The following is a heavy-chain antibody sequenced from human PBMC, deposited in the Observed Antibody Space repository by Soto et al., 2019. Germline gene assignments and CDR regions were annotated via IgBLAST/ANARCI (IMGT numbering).Heavy chain of an antibody. CDR2: IRSEAYGGTT. Sequence: PGGSLRLSCTGSGFNFGNYALSWVRQAPGKGPERVGFIRSEAYGGTTDYAASVKGRFIISRDDSKSIAYLEINSLQTDDTAVYYCTRYYYESSGYYVYWGQGTLVTVSS. CDR1: GFNFGNYA. V-gene: IGHV3-49*04. CDR3: TRYYYESSGYYVY. J-gene: IGHJ4*02. D-gene: IGHD3-22*01.